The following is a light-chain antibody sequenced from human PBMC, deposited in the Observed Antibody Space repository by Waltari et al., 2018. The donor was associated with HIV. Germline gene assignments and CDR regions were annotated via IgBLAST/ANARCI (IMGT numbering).Light chain of an antibody. CDR1: QSVLYSSNNKNY. V-gene: IGKV4-1*01. Sequence: DIVMTQSPDSLAVSLGEGATINCKSSQSVLYSSNNKNYLAWYQQKPGQPPKLLIYLASTLESGVPDRFSGSGSGTDFTLTISSLQAEDVAVYYCQQYYSTPLTFGGGTKVEIK. CDR2: LAS. CDR3: QQYYSTPLT. J-gene: IGKJ4*01.